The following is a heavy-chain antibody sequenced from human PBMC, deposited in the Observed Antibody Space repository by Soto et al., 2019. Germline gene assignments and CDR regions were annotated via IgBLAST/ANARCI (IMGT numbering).Heavy chain of an antibody. CDR2: IYYSGST. CDR1: CGSISSSSYY. V-gene: IGHV4-39*01. CDR3: ARGRNWFDP. Sequence: SETLSLTCTVSCGSISSSSYYWGWIRQPPGKGLEWIGSIYYSGSTYYNPSLKSRVTISVDTSKNQFSLKLSSVTAADTAVYYCARGRNWFDPWGQGTLVTVSS. J-gene: IGHJ5*02.